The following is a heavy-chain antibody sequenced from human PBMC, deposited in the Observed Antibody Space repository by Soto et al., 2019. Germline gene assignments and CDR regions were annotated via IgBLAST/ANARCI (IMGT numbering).Heavy chain of an antibody. CDR1: GFTFSNAW. D-gene: IGHD2-2*01. CDR3: TTDIVVVPADAFDI. Sequence: GGSLRLSCAASGFTFSNAWMSWVRQAPGKGLEWVGRIKSKTDGGTTDYAAPVKGRFTISRDDSKNTLYVQMNSLKTEYTAVYYCTTDIVVVPADAFDIWGQGTMVTVSS. CDR2: IKSKTDGGTT. J-gene: IGHJ3*02. V-gene: IGHV3-15*01.